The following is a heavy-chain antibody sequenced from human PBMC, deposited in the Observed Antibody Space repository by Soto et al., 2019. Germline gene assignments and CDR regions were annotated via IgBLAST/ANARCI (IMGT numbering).Heavy chain of an antibody. Sequence: QVQLVESGGGVVQPGRSLRLSCAASGFTFSSYVMHWVRQAPGKGLQWVAAIWSDGSNKYYADSVKGRFTISRDNSKNTLYLQMNSLRAEDTAVYYWAREGEQFVTDYWGQGTLVTVSS. CDR2: IWSDGSNK. CDR3: AREGEQFVTDY. J-gene: IGHJ4*02. V-gene: IGHV3-33*01. CDR1: GFTFSSYV. D-gene: IGHD6-6*01.